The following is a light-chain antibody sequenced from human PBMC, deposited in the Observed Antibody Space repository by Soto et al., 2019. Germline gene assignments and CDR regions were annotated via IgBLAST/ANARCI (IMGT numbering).Light chain of an antibody. J-gene: IGKJ1*01. CDR3: QQSYSTPRT. Sequence: DIQMTQSPSSLSAFVGDRVTITCRASQSISSYLNWYQQTAGKAPKLLIDAASSLQSGVPSRFSGSGSGTDFTLTINGLQPEDFATYYCQQSYSTPRTFGQGTKVEIK. CDR1: QSISSY. CDR2: AAS. V-gene: IGKV1-39*01.